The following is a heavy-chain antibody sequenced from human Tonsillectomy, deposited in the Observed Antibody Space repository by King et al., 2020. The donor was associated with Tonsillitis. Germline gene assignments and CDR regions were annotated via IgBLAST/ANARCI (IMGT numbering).Heavy chain of an antibody. Sequence: LQLVQSGAEVKKPGESLKISCRGSGYIFTNYWIAWVRQMPGKGLEWMGIIYPGDSDARYSPSFQGQVTISADKSINTAYLQWSSLKASDTAMYHCARQSTFSSSWYTYFDYWGQGTLVTVSS. D-gene: IGHD6-13*01. V-gene: IGHV5-51*01. CDR1: GYIFTNYW. CDR3: ARQSTFSSSWYTYFDY. CDR2: IYPGDSDA. J-gene: IGHJ4*02.